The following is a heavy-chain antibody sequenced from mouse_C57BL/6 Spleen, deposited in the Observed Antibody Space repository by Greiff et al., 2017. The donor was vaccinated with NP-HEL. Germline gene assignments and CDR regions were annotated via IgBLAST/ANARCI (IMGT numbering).Heavy chain of an antibody. D-gene: IGHD1-1*01. V-gene: IGHV1-42*01. CDR3: ASHYYYGSSPLDY. J-gene: IGHJ4*01. CDR2: INPSTGGT. Sequence: VQLKQSGPELVKPGASVKISCKASGYSFTGYYMNWVKQSPEKSLEWIGEINPSTGGTTYNQKFKAKATLTVDKSSSTAYMQLKSLTSEDSAVYYCASHYYYGSSPLDYWGQGTSVTVSS. CDR1: GYSFTGYY.